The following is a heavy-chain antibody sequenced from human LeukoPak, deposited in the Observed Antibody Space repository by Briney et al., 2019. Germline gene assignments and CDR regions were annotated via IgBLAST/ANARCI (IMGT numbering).Heavy chain of an antibody. D-gene: IGHD3-16*01. Sequence: GALSLPCATSGFTFSSYGFHWVRQAPGKGLEWVASINHNGNVNYYVDSVKGRFTISRDNAKNSLYLQMSNLRAEDTAVYFCARGGGLDVWGQGATVTVSS. CDR3: ARGGGLDV. J-gene: IGHJ6*02. CDR1: GFTFSSYG. V-gene: IGHV3-7*03. CDR2: INHNGNVN.